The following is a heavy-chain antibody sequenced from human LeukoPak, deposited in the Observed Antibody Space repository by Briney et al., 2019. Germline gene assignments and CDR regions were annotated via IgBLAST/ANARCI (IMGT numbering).Heavy chain of an antibody. D-gene: IGHD5-12*01. Sequence: SETLSLTCTVSGGSISSYYWSWIRRPPGKGLEWIGYIYYSGSTNYNPSLKSRVTISVDTSKNQFSLKLSSVTAADTAVYYCARLIGGIYDLDAFDIWGQGTMVTVSS. CDR2: IYYSGST. CDR1: GGSISSYY. V-gene: IGHV4-59*08. J-gene: IGHJ3*02. CDR3: ARLIGGIYDLDAFDI.